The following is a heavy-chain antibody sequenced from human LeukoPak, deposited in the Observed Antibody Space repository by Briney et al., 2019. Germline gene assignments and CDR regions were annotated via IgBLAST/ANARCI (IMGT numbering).Heavy chain of an antibody. D-gene: IGHD2-21*01. V-gene: IGHV3-74*01. CDR2: INSDGSST. Sequence: PGGSLRLSCAASGFTFSSYAMHWVRQAPGKGLVWVSRINSDGSSTSYADSVKGRFTISRDNAKNTLYLQMNSLRAEDTAVYYCARDGHIDDAFDIWGQGTMVTVSS. CDR1: GFTFSSYA. J-gene: IGHJ3*02. CDR3: ARDGHIDDAFDI.